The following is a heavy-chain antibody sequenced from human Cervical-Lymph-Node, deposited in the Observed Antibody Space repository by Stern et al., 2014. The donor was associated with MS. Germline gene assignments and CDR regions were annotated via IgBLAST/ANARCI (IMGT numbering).Heavy chain of an antibody. D-gene: IGHD3-22*01. Sequence: VQLEESGAEVKKPGASVKVSCKASGYTFTSYDINWVRQATGQGLEWMGWMNPNSGNTGYAQKFQGRVTMTRNTSISTAYMELSSLRSEDTAVYYCARQMIVVLGMDVWGQGTTVTVSS. CDR3: ARQMIVVLGMDV. J-gene: IGHJ6*02. CDR1: GYTFTSYD. CDR2: MNPNSGNT. V-gene: IGHV1-8*01.